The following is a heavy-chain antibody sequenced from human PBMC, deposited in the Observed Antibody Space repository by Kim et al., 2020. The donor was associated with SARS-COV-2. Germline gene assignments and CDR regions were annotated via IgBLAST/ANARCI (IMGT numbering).Heavy chain of an antibody. V-gene: IGHV4-39*01. CDR2: IYYSGST. J-gene: IGHJ6*02. CDR3: ARHGSSNYYYYYGMDV. D-gene: IGHD4-4*01. Sequence: SETLSLTCTVSGGSISSSSYYWGWIRQPPGKGLEWIGSIYYSGSTYYNPSLKSRVTISVDTSKNQFSLKLSSVTAADTAVYYCARHGSSNYYYYYGMDVWGQGTTVTVSS. CDR1: GGSISSSSYY.